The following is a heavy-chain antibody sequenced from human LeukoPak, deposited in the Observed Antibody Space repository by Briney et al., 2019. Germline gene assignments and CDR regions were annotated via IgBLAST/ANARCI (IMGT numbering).Heavy chain of an antibody. V-gene: IGHV3-23*01. CDR3: AKDQYYYDSSGWAAFDI. Sequence: GGSLRLSCAASGFTFSSYGMSWVRQAPGKGLEWVSAISCSGGRTYYADSVKGRFTISRDNSKNTLYLQMNSLRDEDTAVYYCAKDQYYYDSSGWAAFDIWGQGTMVTVSS. CDR1: GFTFSSYG. CDR2: ISCSGGRT. J-gene: IGHJ3*02. D-gene: IGHD3-22*01.